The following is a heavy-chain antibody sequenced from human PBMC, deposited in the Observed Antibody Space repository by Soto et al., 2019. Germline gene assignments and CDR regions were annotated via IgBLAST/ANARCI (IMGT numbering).Heavy chain of an antibody. CDR3: ARDANSSWYQGSYYYGMDV. J-gene: IGHJ6*02. V-gene: IGHV1-18*01. Sequence: ASVKVSCKASGYTFTSYGVTWVRQAPGQGLEWMGWISAYNGNTNYAQNLQGRVTMTTDTSTSTAYMELRSLRSDDTAVYYCARDANSSWYQGSYYYGMDVWGQGTRVTVSS. CDR1: GYTFTSYG. D-gene: IGHD6-13*01. CDR2: ISAYNGNT.